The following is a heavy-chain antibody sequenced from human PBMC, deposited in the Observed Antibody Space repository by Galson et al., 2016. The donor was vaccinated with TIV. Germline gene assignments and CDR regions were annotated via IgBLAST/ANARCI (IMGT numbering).Heavy chain of an antibody. D-gene: IGHD3-22*01. CDR1: GYKFNSFW. CDR2: IYPADSDI. CDR3: ARHSYDYYDNPGPPGGFDY. V-gene: IGHV5-51*01. Sequence: QSGAEVKKPGEALKISCKGSGYKFNSFWIAWVRQMPGKGLEWMGIIYPADSDIRYSPSFQGKVTISVDKSISTAPLQLSSLHAPDTAIYFCARHSYDYYDNPGPPGGFDYWGQGTLFTVSS. J-gene: IGHJ4*02.